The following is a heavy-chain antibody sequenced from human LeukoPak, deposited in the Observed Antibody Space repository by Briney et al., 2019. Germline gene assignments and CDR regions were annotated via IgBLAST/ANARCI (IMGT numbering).Heavy chain of an antibody. V-gene: IGHV4-31*02. CDR3: TYGDFKNWFDP. Sequence: SETLSLTCSVSGGSISSGYYYWTWIRQHPGTGLEWIGYIYSSGSTHYNPSLKSRSTISVDTSKNQFSLKLTSVTAADTAVYFCTYGDFKNWFDPWGQGILVTVFS. J-gene: IGHJ5*02. D-gene: IGHD4-17*01. CDR2: IYSSGST. CDR1: GGSISSGYYY.